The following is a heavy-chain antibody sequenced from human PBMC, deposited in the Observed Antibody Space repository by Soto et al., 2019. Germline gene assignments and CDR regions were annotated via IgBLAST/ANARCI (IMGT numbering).Heavy chain of an antibody. CDR2: IYWDDDK. CDR3: AHRMTTVTTGSSYFDY. D-gene: IGHD4-17*01. J-gene: IGHJ4*02. Sequence: QITLKESGPTLVKPTQTLTLTCTFSGFSLSTSGVGVGWIRQPPGKALEWLALIYWDDDKRYSPSLKSRLTITKDTPKNQVVLTMTNMDPVDTATYYCAHRMTTVTTGSSYFDYWGQGTLVTVSS. CDR1: GFSLSTSGVG. V-gene: IGHV2-5*02.